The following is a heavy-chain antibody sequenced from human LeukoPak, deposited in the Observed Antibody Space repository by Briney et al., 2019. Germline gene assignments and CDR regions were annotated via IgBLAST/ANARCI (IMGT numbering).Heavy chain of an antibody. V-gene: IGHV3-53*04. CDR2: IYSAGNT. CDR3: ARGGTPGYSSGRIDY. D-gene: IGHD6-19*01. Sequence: PGGSLRLSCVASGLTVSSNYMSWVRQAPGKGLEGVSVIYSAGNTYYADSVKGRFTISRHNSENTLYLQMNSLRVEDTAVYYCARGGTPGYSSGRIDYWGQGTLVTVSS. CDR1: GLTVSSNY. J-gene: IGHJ4*02.